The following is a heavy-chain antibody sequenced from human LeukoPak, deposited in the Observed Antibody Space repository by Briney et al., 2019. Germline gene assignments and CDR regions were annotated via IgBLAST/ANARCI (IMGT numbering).Heavy chain of an antibody. CDR3: ARAVLRFLESPFDP. D-gene: IGHD3-3*01. Sequence: GASVKVSCKASGGTFSSYAISWVRQAPGQGLEWMGGIIPIFGTANYAQEFQGRVTITTDESTSTAYMELSSLRSEDTAVYYCARAVLRFLESPFDPWGQGTLVTVSS. V-gene: IGHV1-69*05. CDR2: IIPIFGTA. CDR1: GGTFSSYA. J-gene: IGHJ5*02.